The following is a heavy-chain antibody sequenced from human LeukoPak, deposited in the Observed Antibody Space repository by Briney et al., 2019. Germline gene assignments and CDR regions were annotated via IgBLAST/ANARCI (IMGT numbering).Heavy chain of an antibody. D-gene: IGHD6-19*01. V-gene: IGHV3-21*01. J-gene: IGHJ4*02. CDR2: ISSSSSYI. Sequence: PGGSLRLSCAASGFTFGSYSMNWVRQAPGKGLEWVSSISSSSSYIYYADSVKGRFTISRDNAKNSLYLQMNSLRAEDTAVYYCARDLAAVAAPFDYWGQGTLVTVSS. CDR3: ARDLAAVAAPFDY. CDR1: GFTFGSYS.